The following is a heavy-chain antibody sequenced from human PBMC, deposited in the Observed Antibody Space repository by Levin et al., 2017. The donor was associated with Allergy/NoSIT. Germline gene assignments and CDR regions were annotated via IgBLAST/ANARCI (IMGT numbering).Heavy chain of an antibody. CDR3: ARRGDIVATIFRGSDWYFDL. CDR2: IYYSGST. Sequence: SQTLSLTCTVSGGSISSSSYYWGWIRQPPGKGLEWIGSIYYSGSTYYNPSLKSRVTISVDTSKNQFSLKLSSVTAADTAVYYCARRGDIVATIFRGSDWYFDLWGRGTLVTVSS. J-gene: IGHJ2*01. CDR1: GGSISSSSYY. V-gene: IGHV4-39*01. D-gene: IGHD5-12*01.